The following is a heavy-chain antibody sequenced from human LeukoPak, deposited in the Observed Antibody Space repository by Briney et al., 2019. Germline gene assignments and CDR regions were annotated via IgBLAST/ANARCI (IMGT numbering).Heavy chain of an antibody. V-gene: IGHV5-51*01. CDR2: IYPGDSDT. CDR1: GYSFTSYW. CDR3: ARAYCSSSSCDSYNWFDP. Sequence: GESLKISCQGSGYSFTSYWIGWVRQMPGKGLEWMGIIYPGDSDTRYSPSFQGQVTISADKSISTAYLQWSRLKASDTAMYYCARAYCSSSSCDSYNWFDPWGQGTLVTVSS. J-gene: IGHJ5*02. D-gene: IGHD2-2*02.